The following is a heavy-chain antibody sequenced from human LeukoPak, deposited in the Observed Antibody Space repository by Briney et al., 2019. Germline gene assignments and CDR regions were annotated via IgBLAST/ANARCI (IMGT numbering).Heavy chain of an antibody. CDR2: ISGSGGST. V-gene: IGHV3-23*01. Sequence: GGSLRLSCAASGFTFSSYAMSWVRQAPGKGLEWVSAISGSGGSTYYADSVKGRFTISRDNSKNTLYLQMNSLRAEDTAVYYCAKGVGYCSGGNCQQFDYWGQGTLVTVSS. CDR1: GFTFSSYA. D-gene: IGHD2-15*01. CDR3: AKGVGYCSGGNCQQFDY. J-gene: IGHJ4*02.